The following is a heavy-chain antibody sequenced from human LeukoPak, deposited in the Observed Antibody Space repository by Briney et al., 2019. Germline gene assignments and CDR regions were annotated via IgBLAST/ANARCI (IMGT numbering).Heavy chain of an antibody. CDR3: ARGVIYFDTGTTEFDY. V-gene: IGHV4-59*01. CDR1: GGSMSSYY. Sequence: SETLSLTCTVSGGSMSSYYWSWIRQPPGKGLEWIGYIYYSGSTNYNPSLKSRVTISVDTSKNQFSLKLSSVTAADTAVYYCARGVIYFDTGTTEFDYWGQGTLVTVSS. D-gene: IGHD3-9*01. J-gene: IGHJ4*02. CDR2: IYYSGST.